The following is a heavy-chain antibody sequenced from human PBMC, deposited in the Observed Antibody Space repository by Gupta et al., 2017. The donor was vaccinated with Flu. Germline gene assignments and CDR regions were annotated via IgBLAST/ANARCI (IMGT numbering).Heavy chain of an antibody. Sequence: QITLKESGPTLVKPTQTLTLTCTFSGFSLSTSGVGVGWIRQPPGKALEWLALIYWDDDKRYSPSLKSRLTITKDTSKNQVVLTMTNMDPVDTATYYCAHSQRVRSVQLERRRHWFDPWGQGTLVTVSS. V-gene: IGHV2-5*02. CDR1: GFSLSTSGVG. D-gene: IGHD1-1*01. CDR2: IYWDDDK. CDR3: AHSQRVRSVQLERRRHWFDP. J-gene: IGHJ5*02.